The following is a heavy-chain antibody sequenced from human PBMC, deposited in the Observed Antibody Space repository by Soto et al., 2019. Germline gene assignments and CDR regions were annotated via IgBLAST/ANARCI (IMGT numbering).Heavy chain of an antibody. CDR1: GFTFSSYA. CDR2: ITNNGGST. V-gene: IGHV3-64*07. Sequence: EVQLVESGGGLVQPGGSLRLSCAASGFTFSSYAMHWVRQAPGKGLEYVSAITNNGGSTYYADSVKGRFTISRDNFTNTLYLQMGSLRPDDMAVYYCASGHNAGYYDYWGQGTLVTVSS. J-gene: IGHJ4*02. D-gene: IGHD6-13*01. CDR3: ASGHNAGYYDY.